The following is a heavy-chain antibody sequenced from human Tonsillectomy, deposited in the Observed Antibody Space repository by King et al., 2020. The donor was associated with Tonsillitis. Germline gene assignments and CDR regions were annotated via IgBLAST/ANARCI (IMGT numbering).Heavy chain of an antibody. D-gene: IGHD2-15*01. CDR2: FDPRHGDP. V-gene: IGHV1-24*01. Sequence: QLVQSGAEVGKPGASVKVSCKVSGYTLADLAMNWVRQAPGKGLEWMGGFDPRHGDPIYAQNFQGRVTLTEDTSTDTAYMELSSLRSEDTAVYYCATMRGYAFGHRDFDYWGQGTLVTVSS. J-gene: IGHJ4*02. CDR3: ATMRGYAFGHRDFDY. CDR1: GYTLADLA.